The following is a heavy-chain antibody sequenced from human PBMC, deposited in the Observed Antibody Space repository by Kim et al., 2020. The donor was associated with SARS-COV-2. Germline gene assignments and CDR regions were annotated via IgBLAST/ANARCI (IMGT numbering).Heavy chain of an antibody. CDR1: GFTFDDYA. D-gene: IGHD3-3*01. CDR3: AKDVGDYDFWSGYGGYFDL. J-gene: IGHJ2*01. Sequence: GGSLRLSCAASGFTFDDYAMHWVRQAPGKGLEWVSGISWNSGSIGYADSVKGRFTISRDNAKNSLYLQMNSLRAEDTALYYCAKDVGDYDFWSGYGGYFDLWGRGTLVTVSS. V-gene: IGHV3-9*01. CDR2: ISWNSGSI.